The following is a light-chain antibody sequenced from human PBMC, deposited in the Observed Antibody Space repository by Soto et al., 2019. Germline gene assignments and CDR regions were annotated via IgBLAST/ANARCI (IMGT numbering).Light chain of an antibody. J-gene: IGLJ1*01. V-gene: IGLV2-14*01. Sequence: LTQPASVSGPPGQAITISCTGTSSDVGAYNYVSWYQHHPGKAPRLVIYDVTNRPSGISDRFSGSKSGNTASLTISGLLAEDEADYYCASYTTISTYVFGTGTKVTVL. CDR2: DVT. CDR3: ASYTTISTYV. CDR1: SSDVGAYNY.